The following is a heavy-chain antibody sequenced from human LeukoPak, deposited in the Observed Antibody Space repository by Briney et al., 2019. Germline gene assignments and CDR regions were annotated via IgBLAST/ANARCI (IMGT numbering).Heavy chain of an antibody. V-gene: IGHV1-2*02. CDR1: GYAFTGYY. J-gene: IGHJ2*01. CDR3: ASDSDGRLGYFDP. CDR2: INPNSGGT. D-gene: IGHD3-10*01. Sequence: ASVKVSCKASGYAFTGYYMHWVRQAPGQGLGWVGLINPNSGGTNYAQKFQGRVTMTRDTSISTVYMELSRLRSDDTAVYYCASDSDGRLGYFDPWGRGTLVTVSS.